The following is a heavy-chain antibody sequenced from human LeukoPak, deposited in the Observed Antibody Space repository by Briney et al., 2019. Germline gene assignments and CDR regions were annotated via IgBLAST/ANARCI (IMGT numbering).Heavy chain of an antibody. CDR1: GGSFSGYY. J-gene: IGHJ6*03. CDR2: INHSGST. Sequence: PSETLSLTCAVYGGSFSGYYWSWIRQPPGKGLEWIGEINHSGSTNYNPSLKSRVTISVDTSKNQFSLKLSPVTAADSAVYYCARGRPARGADYYDSSGPIYYMDVWGKGTTVTVSS. CDR3: ARGRPARGADYYDSSGPIYYMDV. D-gene: IGHD3-22*01. V-gene: IGHV4-34*01.